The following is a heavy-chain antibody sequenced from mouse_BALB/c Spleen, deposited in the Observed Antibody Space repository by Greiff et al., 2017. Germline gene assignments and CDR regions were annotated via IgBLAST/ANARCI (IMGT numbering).Heavy chain of an antibody. D-gene: IGHD1-2*01. CDR1: GYTFTSYW. Sequence: QVQLQQPGAELVKPGASVKLSCKASGYTFTSYWMHWVKQRPGQGLEWIGEIDPSDSYTNYNQKFKGKATLTVDKSSSTAYMQLSSLTSEDSAVYYCARGLTATGYAMDYWGQGTSVTVSS. V-gene: IGHV1-69*02. CDR2: IDPSDSYT. J-gene: IGHJ4*01. CDR3: ARGLTATGYAMDY.